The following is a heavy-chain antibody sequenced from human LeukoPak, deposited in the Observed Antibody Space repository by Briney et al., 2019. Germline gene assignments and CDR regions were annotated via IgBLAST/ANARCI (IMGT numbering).Heavy chain of an antibody. J-gene: IGHJ6*03. D-gene: IGHD3-10*01. V-gene: IGHV4-34*01. Sequence: SETLSLTCAVYGGSFSGYYWSWIRQPPGKGLEWIGEINHSGSTNYNPSLKSRVTISVDTSKNQFSLKLSSVTAADTAVYYCARGGYYYGSGSSYYYYYYMDVWGKGTTVTISS. CDR3: ARGGYYYGSGSSYYYYYYMDV. CDR2: INHSGST. CDR1: GGSFSGYY.